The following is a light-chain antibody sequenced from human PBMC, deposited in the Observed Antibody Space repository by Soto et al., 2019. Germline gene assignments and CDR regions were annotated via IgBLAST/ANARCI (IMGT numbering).Light chain of an antibody. CDR3: SLYTSSSTYV. CDR1: SSAFGSYNR. Sequence: QSALTQPPSVSGSLGQSVPISSPGTSSAFGSYNRVSWYQHPPGTAPKLMIYEVSNRPSGVPDRFSGSKSGNTASLTISGLQAEDEADYYCSLYTSSSTYVFGTGTKLTVL. V-gene: IGLV2-18*01. CDR2: EVS. J-gene: IGLJ1*01.